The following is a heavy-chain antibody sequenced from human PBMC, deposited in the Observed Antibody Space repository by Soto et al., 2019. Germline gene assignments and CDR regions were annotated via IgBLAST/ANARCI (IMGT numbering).Heavy chain of an antibody. Sequence: ASVKVSCKAVGYRFGSYDTHWVRQVAGQGLEWMGWVSPNSGNTGYSKRFQGRVTMTRESSRSTAYMEVRSLTSTDTARYYCARAKGATSFDLWGRGTLVTVSS. CDR2: VSPNSGNT. CDR3: ARAKGATSFDL. CDR1: GYRFGSYD. J-gene: IGHJ5*02. V-gene: IGHV1-8*01.